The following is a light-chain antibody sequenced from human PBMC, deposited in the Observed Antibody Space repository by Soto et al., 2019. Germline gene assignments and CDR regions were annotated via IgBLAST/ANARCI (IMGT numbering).Light chain of an antibody. CDR3: CSYASSSNLV. CDR1: SSDVGSYNV. V-gene: IGLV2-23*01. Sequence: QAVVTQPASVSGSPGQSITISCTGTSSDVGSYNVVSWYQQHPGKAPKLMIYEGSKRPSGVSNRFSGSKSGNTASLTISGLQAEDEADYYCCSYASSSNLVFGGGTKLTVL. CDR2: EGS. J-gene: IGLJ2*01.